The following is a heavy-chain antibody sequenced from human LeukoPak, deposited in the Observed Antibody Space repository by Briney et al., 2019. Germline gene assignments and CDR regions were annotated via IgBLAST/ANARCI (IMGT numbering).Heavy chain of an antibody. CDR3: ARGAYYDILTGYYSQEYYYYMDV. J-gene: IGHJ6*03. CDR2: INHSGST. Sequence: SETLSLTCAVYGGSFSGYYWSWIRQPPGKGLEWIGEINHSGSTNYNPSLKSRVTISVDTSKNQFSLKLSSVTAADTAAYYCARGAYYDILTGYYSQEYYYYMDVWGKGTTVTFSS. CDR1: GGSFSGYY. V-gene: IGHV4-34*01. D-gene: IGHD3-9*01.